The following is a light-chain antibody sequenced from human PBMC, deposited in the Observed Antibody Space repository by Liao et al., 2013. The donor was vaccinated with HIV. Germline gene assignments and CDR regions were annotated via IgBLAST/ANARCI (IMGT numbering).Light chain of an antibody. J-gene: IGLJ2*01. Sequence: SYELTQTPSVSVSPGQTVTITCSGDELGYKYSSWYQQKPGQSPVLVIYHDSERPSGVPERFSGSNSGNTATLTISGTQAIDEADYYCQAWDSGSYVVFGGGTKLTVL. V-gene: IGLV3-1*01. CDR2: HDS. CDR1: ELGYKY. CDR3: QAWDSGSYVV.